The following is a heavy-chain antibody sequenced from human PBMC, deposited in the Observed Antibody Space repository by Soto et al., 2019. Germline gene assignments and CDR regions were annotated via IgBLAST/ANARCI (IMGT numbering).Heavy chain of an antibody. CDR3: ARVSFAPKLVYLDY. Sequence: SETLSLTCTVSGGSISSYYWSWIRQPPGKGLEWIGYIYYSGSTNYNPSLKSRVTISVDTSKNQFSLKLSSVTAADTAVYYCARVSFAPKLVYLDYWGQGTLVTVSS. V-gene: IGHV4-59*01. J-gene: IGHJ4*02. CDR2: IYYSGST. CDR1: GGSISSYY.